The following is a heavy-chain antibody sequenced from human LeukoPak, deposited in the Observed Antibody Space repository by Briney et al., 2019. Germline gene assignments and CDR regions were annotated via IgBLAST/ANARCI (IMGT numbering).Heavy chain of an antibody. J-gene: IGHJ4*02. CDR2: IYYSGST. CDR3: ARGLYGSAVDY. V-gene: IGHV4-59*01. D-gene: IGHD3-10*01. Sequence: SETLSLTCTVSGGSLSSYYWSWIRQPPGRGLEWIGYIYYSGSTNYNPSLKSRVTISVDTSKNQFSLKLSSVTAADTAVYYCARGLYGSAVDYWGQGTLVTVSS. CDR1: GGSLSSYY.